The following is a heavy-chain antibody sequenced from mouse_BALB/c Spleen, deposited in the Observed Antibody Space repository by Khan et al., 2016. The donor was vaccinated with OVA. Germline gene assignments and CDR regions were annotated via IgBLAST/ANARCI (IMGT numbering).Heavy chain of an antibody. V-gene: IGHV5-9-3*01. D-gene: IGHD1-1*01. Sequence: EVELVESGGGLVKPGGPLKLSCAASGFTFSSYAMSWVRQTPEQRLEWVATISSGGDYTYYPDSVQGRFTISRDNAKNTLYLQMSRLRSEDTAIYYCARHDYGPFAYWGQGTLVTVSA. CDR3: ARHDYGPFAY. CDR2: ISSGGDYT. CDR1: GFTFSSYA. J-gene: IGHJ3*01.